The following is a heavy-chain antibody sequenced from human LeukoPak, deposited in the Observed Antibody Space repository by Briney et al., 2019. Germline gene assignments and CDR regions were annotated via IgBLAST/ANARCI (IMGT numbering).Heavy chain of an antibody. CDR3: ARDRSSGWLSGDDY. Sequence: GGSLRLSCAASGFTFSSYWMSWVRQAPGKGLEWVANIKQDGSEKYYVDSVKGRFTISRDNAKNSLYLQMNSLRAEDTAVYYCARDRSSGWLSGDDYWGQGTLVTVSS. CDR1: GFTFSSYW. D-gene: IGHD6-19*01. CDR2: IKQDGSEK. J-gene: IGHJ4*02. V-gene: IGHV3-7*01.